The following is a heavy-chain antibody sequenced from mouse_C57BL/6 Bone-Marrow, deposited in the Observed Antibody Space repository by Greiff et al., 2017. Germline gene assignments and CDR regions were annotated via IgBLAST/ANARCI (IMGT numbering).Heavy chain of an antibody. D-gene: IGHD1-1*01. J-gene: IGHJ1*03. CDR3: ARNPRTDGSSYMGDRYFDV. CDR2: IWTGGGT. CDR1: GFSLTSYA. V-gene: IGHV2-9-1*01. Sequence: VQLQESGPGLVAPSQSLSITCTVSGFSLTSYAISWVRQPPGKGLEWLGVIWTGGGTNYNSALKSRLSISKDNSKSQVFLKMNSLQTDDTARYYSARNPRTDGSSYMGDRYFDVWGTETTVTLSS.